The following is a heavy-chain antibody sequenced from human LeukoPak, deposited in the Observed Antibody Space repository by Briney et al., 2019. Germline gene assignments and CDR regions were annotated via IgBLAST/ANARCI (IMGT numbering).Heavy chain of an antibody. V-gene: IGHV1-69*04. CDR1: GGTFGNYA. D-gene: IGHD2-2*02. Sequence: GSSVKASCKASGGTFGNYAISWVRQAPGQGLEWMGRIIPILNIANYTQKFQGRVTITADKSTNTAYMELSSLRSEDTAVYYCASPLCSTSTCYNGYYYYDMDVWGQGTTVTVSS. CDR2: IIPILNIA. J-gene: IGHJ6*02. CDR3: ASPLCSTSTCYNGYYYYDMDV.